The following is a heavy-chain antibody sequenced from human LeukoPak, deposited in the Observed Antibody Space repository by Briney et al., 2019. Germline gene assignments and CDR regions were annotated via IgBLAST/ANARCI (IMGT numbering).Heavy chain of an antibody. CDR1: GFTFSSYG. D-gene: IGHD1-26*01. CDR2: ISYDGSNK. CDR3: AKDRFHGSAYNWFDP. Sequence: GRSLRLSCAASGFTFSSYGMHWVRQAPGKGLEWVAVISYDGSNKYYADSVKGRFTISRDNSKNTLYLQMNSLRAEDTAVYYCAKDRFHGSAYNWFDPWGQGTLVTVSS. J-gene: IGHJ5*02. V-gene: IGHV3-30*18.